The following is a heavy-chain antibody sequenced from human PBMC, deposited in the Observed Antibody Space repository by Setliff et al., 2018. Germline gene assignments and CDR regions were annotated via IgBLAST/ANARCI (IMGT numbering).Heavy chain of an antibody. CDR2: IYTSGTT. CDR1: GASIGSGSHY. CDR3: AREYVVISFVRNTHSHYGMDV. J-gene: IGHJ6*02. D-gene: IGHD2-21*01. Sequence: SETLSLTCTVSGASIGSGSHYWSWIRQPAGRGLEWIGRIYTSGTTNYSPSLKSRVSISSGSSKNVISLKLNSVTAADTAVYFCAREYVVISFVRNTHSHYGMDVWGQGTTVTVS. V-gene: IGHV4-61*02.